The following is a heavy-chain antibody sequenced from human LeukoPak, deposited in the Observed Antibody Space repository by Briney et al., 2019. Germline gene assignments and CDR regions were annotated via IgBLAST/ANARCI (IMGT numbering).Heavy chain of an antibody. CDR1: GGSISSYY. V-gene: IGHV4-59*01. Sequence: PSETLSVTCTVSGGSISSYYWSWIRQPPGKGLEWIGYIYYSGSTNYNPSLKSRVTISVDTSKNQFSLKLSSVTAADTAVYYCASFEYSSSSPDYWGQGTLVTVSS. CDR3: ASFEYSSSSPDY. D-gene: IGHD6-6*01. CDR2: IYYSGST. J-gene: IGHJ4*02.